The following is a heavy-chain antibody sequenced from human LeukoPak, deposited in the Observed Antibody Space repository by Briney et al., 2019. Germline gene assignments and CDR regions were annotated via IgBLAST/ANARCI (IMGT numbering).Heavy chain of an antibody. Sequence: PGGSLRISCAASGFTFSSYGMHWVRQAPGKGLEWVAFIQFDGGNKYYADSVKGRFTISRDNSKNTLYLQMNSLRAEDTAVYYCAKDLTHTARYCSGGSCYSSAFDIWGQGTMVTVSS. CDR1: GFTFSSYG. J-gene: IGHJ3*02. D-gene: IGHD2-15*01. V-gene: IGHV3-30*02. CDR2: IQFDGGNK. CDR3: AKDLTHTARYCSGGSCYSSAFDI.